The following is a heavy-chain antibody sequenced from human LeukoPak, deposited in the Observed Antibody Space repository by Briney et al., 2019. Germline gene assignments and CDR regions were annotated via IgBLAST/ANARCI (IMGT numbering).Heavy chain of an antibody. CDR3: ARQHSGDESYYFDY. D-gene: IGHD3-10*01. CDR2: IKQDGSEE. Sequence: GGSLRLSCAASGFTFSSFWMSWVRQAPGKGLEWVANIKQDGSEEYYVDSVKGRFTISRDNAKNSLYLQMNSLRAEDTAVYYCARQHSGDESYYFDYWGQGTLVTVSS. V-gene: IGHV3-7*01. CDR1: GFTFSSFW. J-gene: IGHJ4*02.